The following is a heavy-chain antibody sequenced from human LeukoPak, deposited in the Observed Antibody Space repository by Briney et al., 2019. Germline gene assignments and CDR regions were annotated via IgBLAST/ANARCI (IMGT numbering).Heavy chain of an antibody. Sequence: GGSLRLSCAASGFTFSSYAMSWVRQAPGKGLEWVSAISGSGGSTYYADSVKGRFTISRDNSKNTLYLQMNSLRAEDMAVYYCAGWCRAAQDDYYFDYWGQGTLVTVSS. V-gene: IGHV3-23*01. CDR2: ISGSGGST. J-gene: IGHJ4*02. D-gene: IGHD2-15*01. CDR1: GFTFSSYA. CDR3: AGWCRAAQDDYYFDY.